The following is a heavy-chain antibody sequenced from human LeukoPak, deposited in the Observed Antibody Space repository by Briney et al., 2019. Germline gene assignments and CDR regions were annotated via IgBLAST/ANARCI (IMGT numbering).Heavy chain of an antibody. Sequence: GGSLRLSCAASGFTFSSYGMHWVRQAPGKGLEWVAVISYDGSIKYYADSVQGRFTISRDNSKNTLYLQMNSLRAEDTAVYYCAKENLSGSYYYFDYWGQGTLVTVSS. V-gene: IGHV3-30*18. D-gene: IGHD1-26*01. CDR3: AKENLSGSYYYFDY. CDR1: GFTFSSYG. J-gene: IGHJ4*02. CDR2: ISYDGSIK.